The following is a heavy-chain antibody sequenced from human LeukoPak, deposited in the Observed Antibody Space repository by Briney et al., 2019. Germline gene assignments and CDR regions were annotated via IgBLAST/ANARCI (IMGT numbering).Heavy chain of an antibody. CDR3: ARDRQIAY. Sequence: PGGSLRLSCADSGFTFRNYWLTWVRQAPGQGLEWVANIKQDGSEKHYVDSVKGRFTISRDNAKNSLYLQMNSLRAEDTAVYYCARDRQIAYWGQGTLVTVSS. CDR2: IKQDGSEK. J-gene: IGHJ4*02. CDR1: GFTFRNYW. V-gene: IGHV3-7*01.